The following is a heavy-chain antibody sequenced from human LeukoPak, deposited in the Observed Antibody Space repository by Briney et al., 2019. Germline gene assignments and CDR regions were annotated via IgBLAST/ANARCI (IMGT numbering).Heavy chain of an antibody. Sequence: GGSLRLSCAASGFTFRAHAMSWARQAPGKGLEWVSGISASGDTTYYADSVKGRFTISRDNSENTIYLQMNTLRAEDTAVYFCAKEALQSLRYSYISNFDCWGQGTLVTVSS. D-gene: IGHD5-18*01. CDR2: ISASGDTT. CDR1: GFTFRAHA. V-gene: IGHV3-23*01. CDR3: AKEALQSLRYSYISNFDC. J-gene: IGHJ4*02.